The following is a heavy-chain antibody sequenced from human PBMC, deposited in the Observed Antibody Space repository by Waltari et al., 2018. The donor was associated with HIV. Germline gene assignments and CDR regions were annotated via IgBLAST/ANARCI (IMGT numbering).Heavy chain of an antibody. Sequence: QVQLQQWGAGLLKPSETLSLTCAVYGGSFSGYYWSWIRRPPGKGLEWIGEINHSGSTNSNPSLKSRVTISVDTSKNQFSLKLSSVTAADTALYYCARGGKPYYNRRICWFDPWGQGTLVTVSS. CDR1: GGSFSGYY. J-gene: IGHJ5*02. D-gene: IGHD3-22*01. CDR3: ARGGKPYYNRRICWFDP. V-gene: IGHV4-34*02. CDR2: INHSGST.